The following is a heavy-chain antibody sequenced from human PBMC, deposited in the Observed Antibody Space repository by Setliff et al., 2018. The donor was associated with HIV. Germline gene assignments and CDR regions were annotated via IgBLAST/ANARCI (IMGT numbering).Heavy chain of an antibody. V-gene: IGHV4-34*01. J-gene: IGHJ4*02. CDR2: INHSGST. CDR3: ARGPKSPRFDY. CDR1: GGSFNGYS. Sequence: PSETLSLTCAVYGGSFNGYSWSWIRLPPGKGLEWIGEINHSGSTNYNPSLKSRITMSVDTSKNQFSLKLRSVTAADTAVYFCARGPKSPRFDYWGQGTLVTVSS.